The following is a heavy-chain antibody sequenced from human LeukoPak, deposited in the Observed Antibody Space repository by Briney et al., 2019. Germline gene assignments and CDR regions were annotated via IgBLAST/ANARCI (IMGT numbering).Heavy chain of an antibody. CDR2: IYHSGST. D-gene: IGHD1-1*01. CDR1: GYSITTGRY. V-gene: IGHV4-38-2*01. J-gene: IGHJ4*02. CDR3: ARSLGTAGIDY. Sequence: SETLSLTCAVSGYSITTGRYWGWIRQPPGKGLEWVGRIYHSGSTYYNPSLKSRVTISVDTSKNQFSLKLRSVTAADTAVYYCARSLGTAGIDYWGQGTQVTVSS.